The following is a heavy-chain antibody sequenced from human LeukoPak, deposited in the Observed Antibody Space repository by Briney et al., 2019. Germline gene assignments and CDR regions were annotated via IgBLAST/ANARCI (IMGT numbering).Heavy chain of an antibody. CDR1: GYTFTGYY. V-gene: IGHV1-2*06. CDR2: INPNSGGT. CDR3: ARPPRTGAYYYMDV. D-gene: IGHD7-27*01. Sequence: ASXKVSCKTSGYTFTGYYMHWVRQAPGQGLEWMGRINPNSGGTNYAQKFQGRVTMTRDTSISKAYMELSRLRSDDTAVYYCARPPRTGAYYYMDVWGKGTTVTVSS. J-gene: IGHJ6*03.